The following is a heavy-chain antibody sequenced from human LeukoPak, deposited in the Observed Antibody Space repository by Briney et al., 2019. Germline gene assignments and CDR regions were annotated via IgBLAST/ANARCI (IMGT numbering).Heavy chain of an antibody. CDR1: GYTFTSYG. CDR2: ISAYNGNT. CDR3: ARPYYDFWSGLGGHWFDP. V-gene: IGHV1-18*01. Sequence: ASVKVSCKASGYTFTSYGISWVRQAPGQGLERMGWISAYNGNTNYAQKLQGRVTMTTDTSTSTAYMELRSLRSDDTAVYYCARPYYDFWSGLGGHWFDPWGQGTLVTVSS. J-gene: IGHJ5*02. D-gene: IGHD3-3*01.